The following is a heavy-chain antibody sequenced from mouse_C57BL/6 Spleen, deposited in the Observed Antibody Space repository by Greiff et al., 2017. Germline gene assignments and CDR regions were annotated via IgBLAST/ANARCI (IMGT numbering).Heavy chain of an antibody. CDR2: IDPSDSET. CDR1: GYTFTSYW. D-gene: IGHD2-5*01. V-gene: IGHV1-52*01. J-gene: IGHJ3*01. CDR3: ARRDYSNSPFAY. Sequence: VQLQQPGAELVRPGSSVKLSCKASGYTFTSYWMHWVKQRPIQGLEWIGNIDPSDSETHYNQKFKDKATLTVDKSSSTAYMQLSSLTSEDSAVYYCARRDYSNSPFAYWGQETLVTVSA.